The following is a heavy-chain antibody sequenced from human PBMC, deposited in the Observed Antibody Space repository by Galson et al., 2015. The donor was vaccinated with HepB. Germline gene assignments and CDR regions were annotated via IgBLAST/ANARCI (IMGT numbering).Heavy chain of an antibody. V-gene: IGHV3-30*04. J-gene: IGHJ4*02. CDR3: ARVYYYDSSAYLF. CDR1: GFTFSSYA. Sequence: SLRLSCAASGFTFSSYAMHWVRQAPGKGLEWVAVISYDGSNKYYADSVKGRFTISRDNAKNSLHLQMNSLRAEDTAVYYCARVYYYDSSAYLFWGQGTLVTVSS. D-gene: IGHD3-22*01. CDR2: ISYDGSNK.